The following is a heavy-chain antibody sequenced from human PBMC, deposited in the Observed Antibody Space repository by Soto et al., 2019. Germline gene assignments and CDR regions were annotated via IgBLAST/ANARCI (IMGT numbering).Heavy chain of an antibody. Sequence: EVQLLESGGGLVQPGGSLRLSCAASGFTFSSYAMSWVRQAPGKGLEWVSAISGSGGSTYYADSVKGRFTISRDNSKNTLYLQMNSLRAEDTAVYYCAKPVVPAAISTVWYFDLWGRGTLVTVSS. J-gene: IGHJ2*01. CDR3: AKPVVPAAISTVWYFDL. V-gene: IGHV3-23*01. CDR1: GFTFSSYA. D-gene: IGHD2-2*01. CDR2: ISGSGGST.